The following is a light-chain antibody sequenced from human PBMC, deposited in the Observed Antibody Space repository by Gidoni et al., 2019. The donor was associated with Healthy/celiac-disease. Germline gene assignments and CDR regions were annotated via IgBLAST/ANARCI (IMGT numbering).Light chain of an antibody. CDR1: QSLLHSNGYYY. Sequence: DIVMTQSPLSLPVTPGAPASSSCRSSQSLLHSNGYYYLDWYLQKPGQSPQLLIYLGSNRASGVPERLSGSGSGTDFTLKISRVEVEDVGVYYCMQALQTPHFGQGTRLEIK. J-gene: IGKJ5*01. V-gene: IGKV2-28*01. CDR3: MQALQTPH. CDR2: LGS.